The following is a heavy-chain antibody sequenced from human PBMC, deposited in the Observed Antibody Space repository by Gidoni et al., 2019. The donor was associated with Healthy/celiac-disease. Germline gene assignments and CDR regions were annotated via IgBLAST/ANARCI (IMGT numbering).Heavy chain of an antibody. V-gene: IGHV1-46*01. J-gene: IGHJ4*02. D-gene: IGHD5-12*01. CDR1: GYNFTRYY. CDR2: INPSVGST. CDR3: ARSWDIVATGVVGWRTEFDY. Sequence: QVQLVQSGAAVKQPGASVKVSCKASGYNFTRYYMHWVRQAPGPGLEWMGNINPSVGSTSYAQKFRGRVTMTRDTSTSTVYMELSSLRSEDTAVYYCARSWDIVATGVVGWRTEFDYWGQGTLVTVSS.